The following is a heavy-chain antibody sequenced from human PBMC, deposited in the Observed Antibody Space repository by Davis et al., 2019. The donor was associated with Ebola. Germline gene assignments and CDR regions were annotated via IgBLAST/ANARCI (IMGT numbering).Heavy chain of an antibody. CDR2: ISTYNGNT. CDR3: ARDRDVMTDDLDS. D-gene: IGHD2-21*02. J-gene: IGHJ4*02. CDR1: GYTFTSYD. Sequence: AASVKVSCKASGYTFTSYDINWVRQAPGQGLEWMGWISTYNGNTNYAQKLQGRVTMTTDTSTSTAYMQLISLKSEDTAVYYCARDRDVMTDDLDSWGQGTLVVVSS. V-gene: IGHV1-18*01.